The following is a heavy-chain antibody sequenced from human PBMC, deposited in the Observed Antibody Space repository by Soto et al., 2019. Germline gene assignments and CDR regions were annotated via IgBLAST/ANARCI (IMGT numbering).Heavy chain of an antibody. CDR1: GYSFTSYW. CDR3: ARQRGGGCSSTSLSYYYGMDV. V-gene: IGHV5-51*01. Sequence: PGESLKISCKGSGYSFTSYWIGWVRQMPGKGLEWMGIIYPGDSDTRYSPSFQGQVTISADKSISTAYLQWSSLKASDTAMYYCARQRGGGCSSTSLSYYYGMDVWGQGTTVTVSS. CDR2: IYPGDSDT. D-gene: IGHD2-2*01. J-gene: IGHJ6*02.